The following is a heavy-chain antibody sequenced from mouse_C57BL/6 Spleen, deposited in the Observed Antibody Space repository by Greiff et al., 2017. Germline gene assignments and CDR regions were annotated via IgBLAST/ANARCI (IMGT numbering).Heavy chain of an antibody. D-gene: IGHD2-1*01. CDR2: IRNKANGYTT. Sequence: EVKLMESGGGLVQPGGSLSLSCAASGFTFTDYYMSWVRQPPGKALEWLGFIRNKANGYTTEYSASVKGRFTISRDNSQSILYLQMNALRADDSATYYCARSDYGIPFAYWGQGTLVTVSA. J-gene: IGHJ3*01. CDR1: GFTFTDYY. V-gene: IGHV7-3*01. CDR3: ARSDYGIPFAY.